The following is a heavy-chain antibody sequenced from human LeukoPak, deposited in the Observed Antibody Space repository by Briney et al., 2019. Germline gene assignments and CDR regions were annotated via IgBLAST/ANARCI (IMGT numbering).Heavy chain of an antibody. J-gene: IGHJ3*02. Sequence: ASVKVSCKASGYTFTSYGISWVRQAPGQGLEWMGWISAYNGNTNYAQKLQGRVTITTDTSTSTAYMELRSLRSDDTAVYYCARDHLLRYYDSSGYGDAFDIWGQGTMVTVSS. D-gene: IGHD3-22*01. CDR2: ISAYNGNT. V-gene: IGHV1-18*01. CDR3: ARDHLLRYYDSSGYGDAFDI. CDR1: GYTFTSYG.